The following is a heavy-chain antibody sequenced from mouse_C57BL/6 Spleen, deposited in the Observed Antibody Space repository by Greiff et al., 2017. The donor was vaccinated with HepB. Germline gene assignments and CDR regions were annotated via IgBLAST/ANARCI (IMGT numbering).Heavy chain of an antibody. V-gene: IGHV1-80*01. D-gene: IGHD2-5*01. CDR3: AKGGPYYSNYEDYFDY. Sequence: QVQLQQSGAELVKPGASVKISCKASGYAFSSYWMNWVKQRPGKGLEWIGQIYPGDGDTNYNGKFKGKATLTADKSSSTAYMQLSSLTSEDSAVYFCAKGGPYYSNYEDYFDYWGQGTTLTVSS. CDR2: IYPGDGDT. CDR1: GYAFSSYW. J-gene: IGHJ2*01.